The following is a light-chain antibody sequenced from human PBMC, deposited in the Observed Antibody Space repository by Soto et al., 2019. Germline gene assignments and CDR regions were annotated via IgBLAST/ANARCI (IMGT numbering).Light chain of an antibody. V-gene: IGKV3-20*01. CDR3: QQYDSVPTT. J-gene: IGKJ1*01. Sequence: EIVLTQSPDTVSLSPGERATLSCRASQSVSNIYLSWYQQKPGQAPRLLIYASSNRATGIPDRFSGTGSGTDFTLTISRMEPEDFAVYYCQQYDSVPTTFGQGTKVEI. CDR1: QSVSNIY. CDR2: ASS.